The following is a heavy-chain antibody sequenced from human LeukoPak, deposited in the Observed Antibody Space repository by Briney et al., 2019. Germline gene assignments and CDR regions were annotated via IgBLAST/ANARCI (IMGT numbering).Heavy chain of an antibody. D-gene: IGHD3-16*02. CDR2: INPNSGDT. J-gene: IGHJ4*02. CDR3: ARGAVSGTYRYLY. Sequence: ASVKVSCKASGYTFSGYQIHWVRQAPGQGLEWMGWINPNSGDTKYAQKFQGRVTMTSDTSTSTVYKELSRLSSDDTAVYSCARGAVSGTYRYLYWGQGTLVTVSS. CDR1: GYTFSGYQ. V-gene: IGHV1-2*02.